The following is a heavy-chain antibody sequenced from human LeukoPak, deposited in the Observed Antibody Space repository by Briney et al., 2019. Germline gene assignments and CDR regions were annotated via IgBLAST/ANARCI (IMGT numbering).Heavy chain of an antibody. Sequence: SVKVSCKASGGTFSSYAVSWVRQAPGQGLEWMGGIIPIFGTANYAQKFQGRVTITADESTSTAYMELSSLRSEDTAVYYCARDGGYCSSTSCQPYNWFDPWGQGTLVTVSS. CDR2: IIPIFGTA. D-gene: IGHD2-2*01. CDR3: ARDGGYCSSTSCQPYNWFDP. CDR1: GGTFSSYA. V-gene: IGHV1-69*13. J-gene: IGHJ5*02.